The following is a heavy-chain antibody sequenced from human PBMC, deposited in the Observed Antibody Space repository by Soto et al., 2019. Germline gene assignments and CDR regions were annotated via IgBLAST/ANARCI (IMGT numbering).Heavy chain of an antibody. CDR1: GYTFTSYG. Sequence: ASVKVSCKASGYTFTSYGISWVRQAPGQGLEWMGWISAYNGNTNYAQKLRGRVTMTTDTSTSTAYMELRSLRSDDTAVYYCARVAGEIVVVTAGSYYYYGMDVWGQGTTVTVSS. CDR3: ARVAGEIVVVTAGSYYYYGMDV. CDR2: ISAYNGNT. D-gene: IGHD2-21*02. J-gene: IGHJ6*02. V-gene: IGHV1-18*04.